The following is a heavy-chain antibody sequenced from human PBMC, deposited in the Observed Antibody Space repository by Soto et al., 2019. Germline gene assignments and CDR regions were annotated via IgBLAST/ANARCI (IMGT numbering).Heavy chain of an antibody. V-gene: IGHV4-31*03. CDR3: VRDLADNNWFDP. J-gene: IGHJ5*02. Sequence: PSETLSLTCTVSGGSISSGGYYWSWIRQHPGKGLEWIGYIYYSGSTYYNPSLKSRVTISVDTSKNQFSLKLSSVTAADTAVYYCVRDLADNNWFDPWGQGTLVTVSS. CDR1: GGSISSGGYY. CDR2: IYYSGST.